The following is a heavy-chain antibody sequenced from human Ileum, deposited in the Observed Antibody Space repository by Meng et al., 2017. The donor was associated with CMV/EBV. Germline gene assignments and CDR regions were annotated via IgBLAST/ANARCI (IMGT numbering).Heavy chain of an antibody. Sequence: ASVKVSCKASGYIFTSYYMHWVRQAPGQGLEWMGIINPSGGSTSYAQEFQGRVTLTRDTSTGTVYMGLSSLRSEDTAVYYCARDLASLGYCSSRCSYPPNRPMGVWGREGTV. CDR2: INPSGGST. D-gene: IGHD2-2*01. CDR1: GYIFTSYY. J-gene: IGHJ6*01. CDR3: ARDLASLGYCSSRCSYPPNRPMGV. V-gene: IGHV1-46*01.